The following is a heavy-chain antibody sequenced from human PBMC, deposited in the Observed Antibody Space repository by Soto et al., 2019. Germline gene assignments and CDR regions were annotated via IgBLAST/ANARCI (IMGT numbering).Heavy chain of an antibody. CDR3: ARPSYSSSWYCQH. V-gene: IGHV3-33*01. CDR1: GFTFSSYG. J-gene: IGHJ1*01. Sequence: QVQLVESGGGVVQPGRSLRLSCAASGFTFSSYGMHWVRQAPGKGLEWVAVIWYDGSNKYYADSVKGRFTISRDNSKNTLYLQMNSLRAEDTAVYYCARPSYSSSWYCQHWGQGTLVTVSS. D-gene: IGHD6-13*01. CDR2: IWYDGSNK.